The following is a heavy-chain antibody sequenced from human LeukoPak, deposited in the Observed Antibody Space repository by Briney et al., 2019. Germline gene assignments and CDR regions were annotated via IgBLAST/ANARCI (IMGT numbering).Heavy chain of an antibody. V-gene: IGHV4-39*01. D-gene: IGHD3-10*01. CDR3: ARHQITMVRGVIGGIYYYYYMDV. CDR2: IYYSGST. Sequence: PSGTLSLTCTVSGGSISSSSYYWGWIRQPPGKGLEWIGSIYYSGSTYYNPSLKSRVTISVDTSKNQFSLKLSSVIAADTAVYYCARHQITMVRGVIGGIYYYYYMDVWGKGTTVTISS. CDR1: GGSISSSSYY. J-gene: IGHJ6*03.